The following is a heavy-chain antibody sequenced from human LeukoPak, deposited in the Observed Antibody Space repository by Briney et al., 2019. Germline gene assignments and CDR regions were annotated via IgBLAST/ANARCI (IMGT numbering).Heavy chain of an antibody. CDR3: ASSIRGYGSGSYYNGGCDY. V-gene: IGHV4-4*07. J-gene: IGHJ4*02. CDR2: IYTSGST. CDR1: GGSISSYY. Sequence: PSETLSLTCTVSGGSISSYYWSWIRQPAGKGLEWIGRIYTSGSTNYNPSLKSRVTISVDTSKNQFSLKLSSVTAADTAVYYCASSIRGYGSGSYYNGGCDYWGQGTLVTVSP. D-gene: IGHD3-10*01.